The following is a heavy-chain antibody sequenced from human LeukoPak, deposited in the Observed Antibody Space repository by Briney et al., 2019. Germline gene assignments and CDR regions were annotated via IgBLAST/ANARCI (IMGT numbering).Heavy chain of an antibody. CDR1: GFMFSSHW. D-gene: IGHD3-22*01. CDR3: ARDYYYDSSGYSKIT. Sequence: GGSLRLSCAASGFMFSSHWMHWVRQAPGKGLVWVSRLNSDGSTTHYADSVKGRFTISRDNAKNSLYLQMNSLRAEDTAVYYCARDYYYDSSGYSKITWGQGTLVTVSS. V-gene: IGHV3-74*01. CDR2: LNSDGSTT. J-gene: IGHJ5*02.